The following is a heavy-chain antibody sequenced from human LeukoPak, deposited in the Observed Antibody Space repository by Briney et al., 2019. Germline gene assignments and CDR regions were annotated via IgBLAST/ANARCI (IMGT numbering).Heavy chain of an antibody. V-gene: IGHV4-30-4*01. CDR1: GGSISSGDYY. J-gene: IGHJ4*02. D-gene: IGHD3-10*01. Sequence: SQTLSLTCTVSGGSISSGDYYWSWIRQPPGKGLEWIGYIYYSGSTYYNPSLKSRVTISVDTSKNQFSLKLSSVTAADTAVYYCARAEPDYYGSGSYKTPKFDYWGQGTLVTVSS. CDR3: ARAEPDYYGSGSYKTPKFDY. CDR2: IYYSGST.